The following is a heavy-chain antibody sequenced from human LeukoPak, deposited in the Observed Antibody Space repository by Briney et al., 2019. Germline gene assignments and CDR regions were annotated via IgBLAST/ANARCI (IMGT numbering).Heavy chain of an antibody. Sequence: ASVKVSCKVSGYTLTELSMHWVRQAPGKGLEWMGGFDPEDGETIYAQKFQGRVTMTEDTSTDTAYMKLSSLRSEDTAVYYCATDKIASSGWFQFDYWGQGTLVTVSS. CDR3: ATDKIASSGWFQFDY. CDR1: GYTLTELS. J-gene: IGHJ4*02. V-gene: IGHV1-24*01. CDR2: FDPEDGET. D-gene: IGHD6-19*01.